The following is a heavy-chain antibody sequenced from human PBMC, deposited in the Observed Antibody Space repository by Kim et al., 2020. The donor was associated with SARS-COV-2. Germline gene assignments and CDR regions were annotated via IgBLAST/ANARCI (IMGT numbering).Heavy chain of an antibody. Sequence: SETLSLTCTVSGGSFSSGGNYWSWIRHHPGRGLEWIGYIDYSGNTFYNPSLKSRLTVSLDTSKSLFSLKLRSLTAADTAVYYCARSSPGTRLPRFDYWGQGTLVTVSS. D-gene: IGHD1-26*01. J-gene: IGHJ4*02. V-gene: IGHV4-31*03. CDR2: IDYSGNT. CDR1: GGSFSSGGNY. CDR3: ARSSPGTRLPRFDY.